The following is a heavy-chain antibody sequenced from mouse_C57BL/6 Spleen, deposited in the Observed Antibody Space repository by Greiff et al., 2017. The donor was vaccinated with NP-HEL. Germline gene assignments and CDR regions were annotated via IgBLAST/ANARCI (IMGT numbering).Heavy chain of an antibody. D-gene: IGHD2-4*01. CDR3: ARRRDYDDFDY. J-gene: IGHJ2*01. CDR2: IYPRSGNT. V-gene: IGHV1-81*01. Sequence: QVQLKQSGAELARPGASVKLSCKASGYTFTSYGISWVKQRTGQGLEWIGEIYPRSGNTYYNEKFKGKATLTADKSSSTAYMELRSLTSEDSAVYFCARRRDYDDFDYWGQGTTLTVSS. CDR1: GYTFTSYG.